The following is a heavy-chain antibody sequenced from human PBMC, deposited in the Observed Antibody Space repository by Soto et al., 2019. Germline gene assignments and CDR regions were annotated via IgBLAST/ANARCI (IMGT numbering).Heavy chain of an antibody. V-gene: IGHV4-61*01. Sequence: SETLSLTCTVSGGSVSSGSYYWSWIRQPPGKGLEWIGYIYYSGSTNYNPSLKSRVTISVDTSKNQFSLKLSSVTAADTAVYYCARDRLYSSSSAGFHYYYGMDVWGQGTTVTVSS. D-gene: IGHD6-6*01. CDR3: ARDRLYSSSSAGFHYYYGMDV. CDR2: IYYSGST. CDR1: GGSVSSGSYY. J-gene: IGHJ6*02.